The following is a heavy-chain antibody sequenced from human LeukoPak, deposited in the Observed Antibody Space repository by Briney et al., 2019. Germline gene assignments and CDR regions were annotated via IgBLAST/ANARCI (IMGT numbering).Heavy chain of an antibody. V-gene: IGHV3-48*03. CDR3: ARSITDYGDYDSPFFEY. D-gene: IGHD4-17*01. Sequence: PGGSLRLSCAASGFTFSNYEMNGVRQAPGNWLEWVSYISSSGTLMFYSDSVKGRFTISRDNASVSLQMNSLRAEDTALYYCARSITDYGDYDSPFFEYWGQGTLVTVSS. J-gene: IGHJ4*02. CDR2: ISSSGTLM. CDR1: GFTFSNYE.